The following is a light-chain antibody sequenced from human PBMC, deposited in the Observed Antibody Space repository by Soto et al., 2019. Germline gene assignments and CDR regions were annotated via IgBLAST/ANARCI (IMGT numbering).Light chain of an antibody. V-gene: IGKV1-33*01. CDR3: QQANSFPLT. CDR1: QDISNY. J-gene: IGKJ4*01. CDR2: DAS. Sequence: DLQMTQSPSSLSASVGDRVTITCQASQDISNYLNWYQQKPGKAPKLLIYDASNLETGVPSRFSGSGSRTDFILTISNLQPEDFATYFCQQANSFPLTFGGGTRVEI.